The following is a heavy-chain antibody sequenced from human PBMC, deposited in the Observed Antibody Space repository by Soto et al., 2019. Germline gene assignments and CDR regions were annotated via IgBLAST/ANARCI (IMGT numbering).Heavy chain of an antibody. V-gene: IGHV3-21*06. CDR2: ISSTTNYI. CDR3: ARESEDLTSNFDY. Sequence: GGSLRLSCAASGFTFTRYSMNWVRQAPGKGLEWVSSISSTTNYIYYGDSMKGRFTISRDNPKNSLYLEMNSLRAGDTAVYYCARESEDLTSNFDYWGQGTLVTVSS. J-gene: IGHJ4*02. CDR1: GFTFTRYS.